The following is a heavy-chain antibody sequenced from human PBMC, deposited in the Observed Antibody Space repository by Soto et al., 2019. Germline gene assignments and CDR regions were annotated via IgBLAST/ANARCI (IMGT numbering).Heavy chain of an antibody. V-gene: IGHV4-59*11. D-gene: IGHD5-12*01. Sequence: SETLSLTCTVSGDSFTGHYWVWIRQPPGKGLEWIGYIYHSGITNYDPSLKSRVTMSIDTSKNQFSLNLSSVTAADTAVYYCARMEGATIWFFDLWGQGSLVTVSS. CDR1: GDSFTGHY. J-gene: IGHJ4*02. CDR2: IYHSGIT. CDR3: ARMEGATIWFFDL.